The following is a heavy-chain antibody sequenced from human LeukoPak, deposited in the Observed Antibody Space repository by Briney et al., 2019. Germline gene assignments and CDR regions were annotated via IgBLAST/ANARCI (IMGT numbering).Heavy chain of an antibody. D-gene: IGHD4-11*01. CDR2: IYYSGST. Sequence: SETLSLTCTVSGGSISSNSYYWGWIRQPPGKGLEWIGSIYYSGSTYYNPSLKSRVTIFVDTSKNQFSLKLSSVTAADTAVYYCARDNPTVTVFDYWGQGTLVTVSS. CDR1: GGSISSNSYY. V-gene: IGHV4-39*07. CDR3: ARDNPTVTVFDY. J-gene: IGHJ4*02.